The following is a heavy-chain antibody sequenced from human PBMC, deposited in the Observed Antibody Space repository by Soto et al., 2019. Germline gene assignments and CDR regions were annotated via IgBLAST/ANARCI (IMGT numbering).Heavy chain of an antibody. CDR1: GYSISSYY. D-gene: IGHD3-22*01. CDR2: IYYSGRT. J-gene: IGHJ6*02. V-gene: IGHV4-59*01. Sequence: PSETLSLTCSVSGYSISSYYWSWFRQSPGEGLEWFGDIYYSGRTTYTPSPRSRVTISVDTSKTQLSLELSSVTAAHTAVYYCVRGYSYDSSGYPGADYYGMDVWGQGPTVTASS. CDR3: VRGYSYDSSGYPGADYYGMDV.